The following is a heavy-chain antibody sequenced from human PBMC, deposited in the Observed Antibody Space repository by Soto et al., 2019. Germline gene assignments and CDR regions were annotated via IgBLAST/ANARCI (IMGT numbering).Heavy chain of an antibody. Sequence: SVKVSCKASGGTFSSYTISWVRQAPGQGLEWMGRIIPILGIANYAQKFQGRVTITADKSTSTAYMELSSLRSEDTAVYYCARVVNGGSDLWYYYGMDVWGQGTTVTVSS. CDR1: GGTFSSYT. CDR3: ARVVNGGSDLWYYYGMDV. CDR2: IIPILGIA. J-gene: IGHJ6*02. V-gene: IGHV1-69*02. D-gene: IGHD2-21*01.